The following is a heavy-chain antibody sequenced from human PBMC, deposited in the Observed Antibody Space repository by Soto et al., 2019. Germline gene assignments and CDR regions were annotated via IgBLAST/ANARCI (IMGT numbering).Heavy chain of an antibody. D-gene: IGHD6-13*01. CDR3: ARDPEAAAGLFDY. V-gene: IGHV1-18*01. CDR2: ISTDNGNT. Sequence: ASVKVSCKASGYTFTNSGISWVRQAPGQGLERMGWISTDNGNTNYAQHLQGRVSMTTDTSTSTAYMDLRSLRSDDTAVYYCARDPEAAAGLFDYWGQGTLVTVSS. CDR1: GYTFTNSG. J-gene: IGHJ4*02.